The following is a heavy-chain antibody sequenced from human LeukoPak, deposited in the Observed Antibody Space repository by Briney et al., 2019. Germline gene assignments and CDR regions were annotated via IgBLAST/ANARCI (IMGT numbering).Heavy chain of an antibody. V-gene: IGHV3-21*01. CDR3: ARGGYSYGYSY. D-gene: IGHD5-18*01. CDR1: GFTFDDYA. Sequence: GGSLRLSCAASGFTFDDYAMHWVRQAPGKGLEWVSSISSSSSYIYYADSVKGRFTISRDNAKNSLYLQMNSLRAEDTAVYYCARGGYSYGYSYWGQGTLVTVSS. J-gene: IGHJ4*02. CDR2: ISSSSSYI.